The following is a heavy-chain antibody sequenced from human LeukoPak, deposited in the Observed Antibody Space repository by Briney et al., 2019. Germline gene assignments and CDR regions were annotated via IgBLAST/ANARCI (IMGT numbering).Heavy chain of an antibody. CDR1: GYTFTSYY. CDR3: ARDGDVLRYFDWPVWFDP. J-gene: IGHJ5*02. CDR2: INPSGGST. D-gene: IGHD3-9*01. V-gene: IGHV1-46*01. Sequence: GASVKVSCKASGYTFTSYYMHWVRQAPGQGLEWMGIINPSGGSTSYAQKFQGRVTMTRGTSTSTVYMELSSLRSEDTAVYYCARDGDVLRYFDWPVWFDPWGQGTLVTVSS.